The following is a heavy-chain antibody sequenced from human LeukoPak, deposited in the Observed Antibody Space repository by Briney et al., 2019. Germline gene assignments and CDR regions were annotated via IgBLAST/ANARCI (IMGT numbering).Heavy chain of an antibody. CDR2: INHSGST. J-gene: IGHJ4*02. Sequence: SETLSLTCAVYGGSFSGYYWSWIRQPPGKGLEWIGEINHSGSTNYNPSLKSRVTISVDTSKNQFSLILSSVTAADTAVYYCSRGRNPITIFGVVMGVRYFDYWGQGTLVTVSS. CDR1: GGSFSGYY. V-gene: IGHV4-34*01. D-gene: IGHD3-3*01. CDR3: SRGRNPITIFGVVMGVRYFDY.